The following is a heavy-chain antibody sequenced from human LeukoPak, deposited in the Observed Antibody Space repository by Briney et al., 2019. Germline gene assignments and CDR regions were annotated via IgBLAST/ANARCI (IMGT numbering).Heavy chain of an antibody. V-gene: IGHV1-2*02. J-gene: IGHJ4*02. CDR1: GYTFTGYY. CDR2: INPNSGGT. Sequence: ALVKVPCKASGYTFTGYYMHWVRQAPGQGLEWMGWINPNSGGTNYAQKFQGRVTMTRDTSISTAYMELSRLRSDDTAVYYCARGIGLYGGSYLRRYWGQGTLVTVSS. CDR3: ARGIGLYGGSYLRRY. D-gene: IGHD1-26*01.